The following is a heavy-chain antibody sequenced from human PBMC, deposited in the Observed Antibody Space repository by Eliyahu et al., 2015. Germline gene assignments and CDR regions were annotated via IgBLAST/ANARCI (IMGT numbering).Heavy chain of an antibody. CDR2: IYXSGST. V-gene: IGHV4-59*01. J-gene: IGHJ4*02. CDR3: ARSSRGSQLSDY. Sequence: QVQLQESGPGLVKPSETLSLXYXVSGGSISSYYWSWIRQPPGKGLEWIGYIYXSGSTNYNPSLKSRVTISVDTSKNQFSLKLSSVTAADTAVYYCARSSRGSQLSDYWGQGTLVTVSS. CDR1: GGSISSYY. D-gene: IGHD1-1*01.